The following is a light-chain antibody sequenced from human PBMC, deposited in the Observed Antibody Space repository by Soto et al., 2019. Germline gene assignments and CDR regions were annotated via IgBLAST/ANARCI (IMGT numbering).Light chain of an antibody. J-gene: IGKJ3*01. CDR3: QQYVSSIS. CDR1: QSVSSSN. Sequence: EIVLTQSPGTLSLSPGERATLSCRASQSVSSSNIAWYQQKPGQAPRLLIYGASYRATGIPDRFSGGGSGTDFPLTISRLEPEDFAVYYCQQYVSSISFGPGTKVDIK. CDR2: GAS. V-gene: IGKV3-20*01.